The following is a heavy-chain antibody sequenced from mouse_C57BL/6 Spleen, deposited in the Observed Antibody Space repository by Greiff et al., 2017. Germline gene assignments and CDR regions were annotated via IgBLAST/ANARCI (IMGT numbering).Heavy chain of an antibody. V-gene: IGHV14-1*01. CDR1: GFNIKDYY. CDR2: IDPEDGDT. CDR3: TTSGLPEDY. D-gene: IGHD3-1*01. J-gene: IGHJ2*01. Sequence: EVQLQQSGAELVRPGASVKLSCTASGFNIKDYYMHWVKQRPEQGLEWIGRIDPEDGDTESAPKFQGKATMTADTTSNTAYLQLSIQTSEDDAVYYCTTSGLPEDYWGQGTTLTVSS.